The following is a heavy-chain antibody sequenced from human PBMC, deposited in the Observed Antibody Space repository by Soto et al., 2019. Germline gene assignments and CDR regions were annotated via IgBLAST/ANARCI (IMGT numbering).Heavy chain of an antibody. Sequence: PGGSLTPSCTASGFTFRSYCMHWDRPVPGKGLQKVTGISSDGTESHHADSVKGRFTTTRDNSMKTLFLQMNSMRADDTAVYYGAKERNPVHATYCLDPWGQGTLVTVSS. J-gene: IGHJ5*02. CDR2: ISSDGTES. CDR1: GFTFRSYC. V-gene: IGHV3-30*18. CDR3: AKERNPVHATYCLDP. D-gene: IGHD1-1*01.